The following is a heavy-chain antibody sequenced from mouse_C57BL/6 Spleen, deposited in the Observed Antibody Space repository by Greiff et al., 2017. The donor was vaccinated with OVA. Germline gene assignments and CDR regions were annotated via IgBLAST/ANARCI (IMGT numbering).Heavy chain of an antibody. V-gene: IGHV3-6*01. Sequence: EVQLQQSGPGLVKPSQSLSLTCSVTGYSITSGYYWNWIRQFPGNKLEWMGYISYDGSNNYNPSLKNRISITRDTSKNQFFLKLNSVTNEDTATYYCARAKDYDDGDFDYWGQGTTLTVSS. D-gene: IGHD2-4*01. CDR1: GYSITSGYY. CDR3: ARAKDYDDGDFDY. CDR2: ISYDGSN. J-gene: IGHJ2*01.